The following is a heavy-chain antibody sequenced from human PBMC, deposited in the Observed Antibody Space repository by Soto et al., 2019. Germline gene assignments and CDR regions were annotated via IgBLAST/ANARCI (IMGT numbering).Heavy chain of an antibody. CDR2: VYHNGVA. Sequence: SAPLSLTCDVAGYSISSGYYWNWIRQSPGKGLEWLGCVYHNGVAFYNPSLKSRLRLTPDTSKNRFSLTLTSVAAADTAVYFCARGVTGTLDFWGQGTLVTVSS. V-gene: IGHV4-38-2*01. CDR1: GYSISSGYY. D-gene: IGHD1-20*01. CDR3: ARGVTGTLDF. J-gene: IGHJ4*02.